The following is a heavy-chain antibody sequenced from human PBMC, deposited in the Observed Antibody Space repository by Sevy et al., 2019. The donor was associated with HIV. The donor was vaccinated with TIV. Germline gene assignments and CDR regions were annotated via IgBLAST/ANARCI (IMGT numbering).Heavy chain of an antibody. J-gene: IGHJ4*02. CDR1: GFTFSSYA. Sequence: GGSLRLSCAASGFTFSSYAMHWVRQAPGKGLEWVAVISYDGSNKYYADPGKGRFTISRDNSKNTLYLQMNGLRAGDTAVYYCARWAVVATIRFDYWGQGTLVTVSS. CDR3: ARWAVVATIRFDY. CDR2: ISYDGSNK. D-gene: IGHD5-12*01. V-gene: IGHV3-30-3*01.